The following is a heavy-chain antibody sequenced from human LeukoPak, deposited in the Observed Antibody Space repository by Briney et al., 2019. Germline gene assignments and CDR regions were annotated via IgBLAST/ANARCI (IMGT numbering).Heavy chain of an antibody. CDR3: ARDNYDYVWGSYRHLDY. CDR2: ISYSGTT. D-gene: IGHD3-16*02. Sequence: SETLSLTCSVSGGSISGYYWSWIRQPPGKGLECIGYISYSGTTHYNPSLKSRVTISVDTSKTQFSLKVTSVTAADTAVYYCARDNYDYVWGSYRHLDYWGQGNLVTVSS. J-gene: IGHJ4*02. CDR1: GGSISGYY. V-gene: IGHV4-59*01.